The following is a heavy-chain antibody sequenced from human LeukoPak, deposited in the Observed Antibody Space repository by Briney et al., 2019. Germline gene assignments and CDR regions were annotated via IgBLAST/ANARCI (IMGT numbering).Heavy chain of an antibody. CDR2: IYYSGST. V-gene: IGHV4-59*01. Sequence: SETLSLTCAVYGGSFSGYYWSWIRQPPGKGLEWIGYIYYSGSTNYNPSLKSRVTISVDTSKNQFSLKLSSVTAADTAVYYCARGRSRIVVGWFDPWGQGTLVTVSS. CDR3: ARGRSRIVVGWFDP. D-gene: IGHD2-15*01. CDR1: GGSFSGYY. J-gene: IGHJ5*02.